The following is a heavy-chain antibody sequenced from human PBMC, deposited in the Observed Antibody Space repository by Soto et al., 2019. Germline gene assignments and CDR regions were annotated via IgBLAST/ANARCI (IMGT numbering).Heavy chain of an antibody. CDR2: ISGSGGST. Sequence: GGSLRLSCAASGFTYSSYAMSWVRQAPGKGLEWVSAISGSGGSTYYADSVKGRFTISRDNSKNTLYLQMNSLRAEDTAVYYCAKFGPEAYYYYYMDVWGKGTKVTVSS. J-gene: IGHJ6*03. CDR3: AKFGPEAYYYYYMDV. V-gene: IGHV3-23*01. CDR1: GFTYSSYA. D-gene: IGHD3-16*01.